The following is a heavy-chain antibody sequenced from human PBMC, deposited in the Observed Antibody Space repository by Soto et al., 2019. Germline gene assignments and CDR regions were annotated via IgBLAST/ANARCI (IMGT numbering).Heavy chain of an antibody. Sequence: XEALSRPCTVSGGSISSYYWSWIRQPPGKGLDWIGYIYYSGSTNYNPSLKSRVTISVDTSKNQFSLKLSSVTAADTAVYYCAREGYYDSSGPVSGAFEIWGQGTMVTVSS. CDR3: AREGYYDSSGPVSGAFEI. V-gene: IGHV4-59*01. CDR1: GGSISSYY. D-gene: IGHD3-22*01. CDR2: IYYSGST. J-gene: IGHJ3*02.